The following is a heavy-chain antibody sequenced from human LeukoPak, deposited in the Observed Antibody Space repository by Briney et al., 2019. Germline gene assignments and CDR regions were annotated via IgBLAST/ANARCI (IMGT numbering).Heavy chain of an antibody. CDR3: ARSMVRGVISSMDV. D-gene: IGHD3-10*01. V-gene: IGHV5-51*01. Sequence: GESLNISCNASEYSFTTYWIGWVRQIAGTRLEWMGIIYAGESETRYCPSFQGQVVISADKSISTAYLQWSSLKASDTAMYYCARSMVRGVISSMDVWGQGTTVTVSS. CDR2: IYAGESET. CDR1: EYSFTTYW. J-gene: IGHJ6*02.